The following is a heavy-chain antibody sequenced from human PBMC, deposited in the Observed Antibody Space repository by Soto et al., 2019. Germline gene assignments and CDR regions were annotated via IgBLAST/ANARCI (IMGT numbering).Heavy chain of an antibody. CDR2: IWYDGSNK. V-gene: IGHV3-33*01. Sequence: LRLSCAASGFTFSSYGMHWVRQAPGKGLEWVAVIWYDGSNKYYADSVKGRFTISRDNSKNTLYLQMNSLRAEDTAVYYCARDNYYDSSGYYSTWFDPWGQGTLVTVSS. D-gene: IGHD3-22*01. J-gene: IGHJ5*02. CDR1: GFTFSSYG. CDR3: ARDNYYDSSGYYSTWFDP.